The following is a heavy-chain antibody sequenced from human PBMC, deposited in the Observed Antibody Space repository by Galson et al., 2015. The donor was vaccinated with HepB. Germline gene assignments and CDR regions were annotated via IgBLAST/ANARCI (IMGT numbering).Heavy chain of an antibody. D-gene: IGHD3-10*01. Sequence: SVKVSCKASGGTFSSYAISWVRQAPGQGLEWMGGIIPIFGIANYAQKFQGRVTITADESTSTAYMELSSLRSEDTAVYYCARGEAMGSGSDVYWGQGTLVTVSS. CDR1: GGTFSSYA. CDR3: ARGEAMGSGSDVY. CDR2: IIPIFGIA. J-gene: IGHJ4*02. V-gene: IGHV1-69*13.